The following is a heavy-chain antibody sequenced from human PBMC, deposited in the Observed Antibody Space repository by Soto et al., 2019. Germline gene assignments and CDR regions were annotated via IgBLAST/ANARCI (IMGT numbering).Heavy chain of an antibody. CDR1: GGSISSNDYY. J-gene: IGHJ3*02. CDR3: ARQYCSGGSCHSAFDI. D-gene: IGHD2-15*01. Sequence: PSETLSLTCTVSGGSISSNDYYWSWIRQPPGKGLEWIGYIYYSETTYYNPSLRSRLTISIDTSKNQFSLKLSSVSAADTAVYYCARQYCSGGSCHSAFDIWGQGTMVT. CDR2: IYYSETT. V-gene: IGHV4-30-4*01.